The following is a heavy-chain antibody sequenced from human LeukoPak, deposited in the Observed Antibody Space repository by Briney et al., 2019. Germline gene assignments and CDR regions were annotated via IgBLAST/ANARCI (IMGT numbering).Heavy chain of an antibody. CDR1: GGTFSSYA. D-gene: IGHD3-22*01. V-gene: IGHV1-69*13. J-gene: IGHJ4*02. CDR2: IIPIFGTA. CDR3: ARDYDSSGYYYAFAYY. Sequence: SVKVSCKASGGTFSSYAISWVRRAPGQGLEWMGGIIPIFGTANYAQKFQGRVTITADESTSTAYMELSSLRSEDTAVYYCARDYDSSGYYYAFAYYWGQGTLVTVSS.